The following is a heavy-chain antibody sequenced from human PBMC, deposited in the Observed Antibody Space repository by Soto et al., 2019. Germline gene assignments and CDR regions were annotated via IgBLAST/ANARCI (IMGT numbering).Heavy chain of an antibody. CDR3: AKHALYYYYMDV. CDR2: ISYDGSNK. J-gene: IGHJ6*03. Sequence: GGSLRLSCAASGFTFSSYGMHWVRQAPGKGLEWVAVISYDGSNKYYADSVKGRFTISRDNSKNTLYLQMNSLRAEDTAVYYCAKHALYYYYMDVWGKGTTVTVSS. CDR1: GFTFSSYG. V-gene: IGHV3-30*18.